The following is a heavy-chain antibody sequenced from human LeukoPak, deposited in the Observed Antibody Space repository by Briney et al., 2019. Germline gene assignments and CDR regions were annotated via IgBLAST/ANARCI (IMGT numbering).Heavy chain of an antibody. V-gene: IGHV4-34*01. CDR3: ARVSSGWPINSNIDY. Sequence: SETLSLTCAVYGGSFSGYYWSWIRQPPGKGLEWIGEINHSGSTNYNPSLKSRVTISVDTSKNQFSLKLSSVTAADTAVYYCARVSSGWPINSNIDYWGQGTLVTVSS. D-gene: IGHD6-19*01. CDR2: INHSGST. J-gene: IGHJ4*02. CDR1: GGSFSGYY.